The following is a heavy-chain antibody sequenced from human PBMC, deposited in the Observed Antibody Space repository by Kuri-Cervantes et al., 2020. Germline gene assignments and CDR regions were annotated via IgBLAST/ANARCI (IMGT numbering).Heavy chain of an antibody. V-gene: IGHV1-69*02. CDR2: IIPILGIA. CDR3: ARKFCSGGSCYSFWFDP. Sequence: SVKVSCKASGGTFSGYTISWVRQAPGQGLEWMGRIIPILGIANYAQKFLGRVTITADKSTSTAYMELSSLRSDDTAVYYCARKFCSGGSCYSFWFDPWGQGTLVTVSS. D-gene: IGHD2-15*01. CDR1: GGTFSGYT. J-gene: IGHJ5*02.